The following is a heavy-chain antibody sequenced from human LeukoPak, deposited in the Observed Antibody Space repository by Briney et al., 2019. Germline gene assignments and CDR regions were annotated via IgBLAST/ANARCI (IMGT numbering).Heavy chain of an antibody. CDR1: GGTFSSYA. Sequence: SVKVSCKASGGTFSSYAISWVRQAPGQGLEWMGGIIPIFGTANYAQKFQDRVTITADKSTSTAYMELSSLRSEDTAVYYCARARLAAAATGAFDIWGQGTMVTVSS. J-gene: IGHJ3*02. D-gene: IGHD6-13*01. CDR2: IIPIFGTA. V-gene: IGHV1-69*06. CDR3: ARARLAAAATGAFDI.